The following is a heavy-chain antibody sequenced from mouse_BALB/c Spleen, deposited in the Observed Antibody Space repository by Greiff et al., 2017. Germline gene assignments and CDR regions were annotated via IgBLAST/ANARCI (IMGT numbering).Heavy chain of an antibody. D-gene: IGHD2-1*01. V-gene: IGHV1-82*01. Sequence: QVQLQQSGPELVKPGASVKISCKASGYAFSSSWMNWVKQRPGQGLEWIGRIYPGDGDTNYNGKFKGKATLTADKSSSTAYMQLSSLTSVDSAVYFCASGGNYGFAYWGQGTLVTVSA. CDR1: GYAFSSSW. CDR3: ASGGNYGFAY. CDR2: IYPGDGDT. J-gene: IGHJ3*01.